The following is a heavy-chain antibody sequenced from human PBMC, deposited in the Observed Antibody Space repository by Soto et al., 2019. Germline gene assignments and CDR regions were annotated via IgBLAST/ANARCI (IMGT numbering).Heavy chain of an antibody. CDR1: GYTFTSYG. J-gene: IGHJ5*02. V-gene: IGHV1-18*01. CDR2: ISAYNGNT. Sequence: ASVKVSCKASGYTFTSYGISWVRQAPGQGLEWMGWISAYNGNTNYAQKLQGRVTMTTDTSTSTAYMELRSLRSDDTAVYYCARDCGYSYGSFRNWFDPWGQGTLVTVSS. D-gene: IGHD5-18*01. CDR3: ARDCGYSYGSFRNWFDP.